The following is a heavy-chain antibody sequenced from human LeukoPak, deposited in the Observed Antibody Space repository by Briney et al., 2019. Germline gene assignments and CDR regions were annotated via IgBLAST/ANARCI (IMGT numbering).Heavy chain of an antibody. CDR2: MYYSGST. CDR1: GGSICSRYFY. Sequence: SETLSLTCTVSGGSICSRYFYWDWIRQPPGKGLEWIGSMYYSGSTYYNPSLKSRVTISVDTSKNHFSLKLSSVTAADTAVYYCARSSRDGYNYFDYWGQGTLVTVSS. J-gene: IGHJ4*02. D-gene: IGHD5-24*01. V-gene: IGHV4-39*01. CDR3: ARSSRDGYNYFDY.